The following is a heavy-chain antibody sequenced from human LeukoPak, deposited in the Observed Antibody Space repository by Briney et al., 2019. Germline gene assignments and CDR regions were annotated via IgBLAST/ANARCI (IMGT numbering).Heavy chain of an antibody. Sequence: PGGSLRLSCAASGFTFSNNAMSWGRQAPGKGLEWVSGIEGSGDATHYADSVKGRFTISRDTSKNTLYLQMNSLRAEDTAVYYCAKYIFRWAFDYWGQGTLVTVSS. CDR2: IEGSGDAT. D-gene: IGHD2-21*01. J-gene: IGHJ4*02. CDR1: GFTFSNNA. CDR3: AKYIFRWAFDY. V-gene: IGHV3-23*01.